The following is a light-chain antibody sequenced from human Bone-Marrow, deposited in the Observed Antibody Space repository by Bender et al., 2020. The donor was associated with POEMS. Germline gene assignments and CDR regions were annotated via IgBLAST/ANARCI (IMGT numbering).Light chain of an antibody. J-gene: IGLJ1*01. CDR1: NIGRKG. V-gene: IGLV3-21*01. CDR2: YDT. CDR3: SSYSGVGF. Sequence: SYVLTQPPSVSVAPGKTAKITCGGNNIGRKGVHWYQRKPGQAPVLVIYYDTDRPSGISTRFSGSKSGNTASLTISRLQAEDEADYYCSSYSGVGFFGAGTKVTVL.